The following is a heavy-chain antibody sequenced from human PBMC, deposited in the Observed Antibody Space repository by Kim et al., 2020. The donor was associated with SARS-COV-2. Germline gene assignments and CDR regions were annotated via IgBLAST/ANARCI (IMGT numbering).Heavy chain of an antibody. CDR3: AKDRWYYYDSSPDYFDY. J-gene: IGHJ4*02. V-gene: IGHV3-23*01. Sequence: GGSLRLSCAASGFTFSSYAISCFRQAPGKVLEWVSAIIGIGDSTYYADSVKGRFTISRDNSKNPVYLQMNSLRAEDTAIYYCAKDRWYYYDSSPDYFDYWGQVPLVPVSS. D-gene: IGHD3-22*01. CDR1: GFTFSSYA. CDR2: IIGIGDST.